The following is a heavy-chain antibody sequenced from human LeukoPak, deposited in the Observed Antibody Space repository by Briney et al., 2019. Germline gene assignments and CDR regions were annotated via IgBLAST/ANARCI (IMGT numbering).Heavy chain of an antibody. CDR2: TYYSGST. V-gene: IGHV4-31*03. CDR1: GDSISSGGFY. CDR3: SRGLDSRKLGY. Sequence: SETLSLTCTVSGDSISSGGFYWSWIRQHPGKGLEWIGYTYYSGSTYYNPSLKSRVTISVDRSKIQFSLKLSSVTAADTAVYFCSRGLDSRKLGYWGQGTLVTVSS. J-gene: IGHJ4*02. D-gene: IGHD3-22*01.